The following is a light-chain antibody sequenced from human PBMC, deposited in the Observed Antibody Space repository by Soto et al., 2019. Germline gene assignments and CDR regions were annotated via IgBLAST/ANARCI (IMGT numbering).Light chain of an antibody. V-gene: IGKV3-20*01. J-gene: IGKJ2*01. CDR3: QQYGGSPPHT. CDR1: QSVSSSY. CDR2: GAS. Sequence: EIVLTQSPGTLSLSPGERATLSCRASQSVSSSYLTWYQQKPGQAPRLLIYGASSRATGFPDRFSGSGSGTEFTLTISRLEPEDFAVYYCQQYGGSPPHTFGQGTKLEIK.